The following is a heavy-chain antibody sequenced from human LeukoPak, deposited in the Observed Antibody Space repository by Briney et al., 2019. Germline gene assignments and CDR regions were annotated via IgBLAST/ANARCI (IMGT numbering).Heavy chain of an antibody. Sequence: GASVKPSCKASGYTFTSYYMHWVRQAAGQGLEWMGIINPSVGSTSYAQKFQGRVTMTRDTSTSTVYMELSSLRSEDTAVYYCARDRTGGYYYGSGSYSYFQHWGQGTLVTVSS. V-gene: IGHV1-46*01. CDR2: INPSVGST. J-gene: IGHJ1*01. CDR3: ARDRTGGYYYGSGSYSYFQH. CDR1: GYTFTSYY. D-gene: IGHD3-10*01.